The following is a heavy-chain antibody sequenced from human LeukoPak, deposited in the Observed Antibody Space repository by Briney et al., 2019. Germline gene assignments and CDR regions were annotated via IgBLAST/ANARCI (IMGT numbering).Heavy chain of an antibody. CDR2: IYYSGST. CDR3: AKYVSPGTFFDY. J-gene: IGHJ4*02. D-gene: IGHD6-13*01. CDR1: GGSVSSGRDY. Sequence: KTSETLSLTCTVSGGSVSSGRDYWSWIRQPPGKGLEWIGFIYYSGSTNYNPSLKSRVTISVDTSKSQFSLNLNSVTAADTAVYYCAKYVSPGTFFDYWGQGTLVTVSS. V-gene: IGHV4-61*01.